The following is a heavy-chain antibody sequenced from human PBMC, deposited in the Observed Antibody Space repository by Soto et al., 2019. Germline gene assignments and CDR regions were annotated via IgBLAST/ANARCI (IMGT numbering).Heavy chain of an antibody. Sequence: GLTRRGPWAASACTYSSYGMLWVREGPGKGLEWVAVISYDESNDYYADAVKVGVTIARDNSKTTLYLQMNRLRAEDTVVYYCATDWFRFLEWFPDYWGQGP. CDR2: ISYDESND. V-gene: IGHV3-30*03. CDR3: ATDWFRFLEWFPDY. D-gene: IGHD3-3*01. J-gene: IGHJ4*02. CDR1: ACTYSSYG.